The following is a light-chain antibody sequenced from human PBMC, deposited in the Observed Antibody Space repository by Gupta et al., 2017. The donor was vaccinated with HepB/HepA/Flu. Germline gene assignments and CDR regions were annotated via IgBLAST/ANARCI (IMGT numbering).Light chain of an antibody. Sequence: AIRMTQSPSSFSASTGDRVTITCRASQGISSYLAWYQQKPGKAPKLLIYAASTLQSGVPSRFSGSGSGTDFTLTISRLQSEDFATYYCQQYYSYPPSFGQGTKVEIK. V-gene: IGKV1-8*01. CDR2: AAS. CDR3: QQYYSYPPS. CDR1: QGISSY. J-gene: IGKJ1*01.